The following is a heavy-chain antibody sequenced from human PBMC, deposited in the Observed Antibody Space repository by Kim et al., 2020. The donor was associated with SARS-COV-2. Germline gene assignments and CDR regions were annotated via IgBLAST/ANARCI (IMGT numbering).Heavy chain of an antibody. CDR3: AKAYYDILTGYYRYYFDY. J-gene: IGHJ4*02. V-gene: IGHV3-23*01. D-gene: IGHD3-9*01. CDR1: GFTFSSYA. CDR2: ISGSGGST. Sequence: GGSLRLSCAASGFTFSSYAMSWVRQAPGKGLEWVSAISGSGGSTYYADSVKGRFTISRDNSKNTLYLQMNSLRAEDTAVYYCAKAYYDILTGYYRYYFDYWGQGTLVTVSS.